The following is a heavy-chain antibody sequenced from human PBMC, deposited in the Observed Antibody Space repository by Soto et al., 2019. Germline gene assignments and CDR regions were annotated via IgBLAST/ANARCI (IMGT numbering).Heavy chain of an antibody. CDR1: GGSFSGYY. CDR3: ARILSRVLDT. V-gene: IGHV4-34*01. CDR2: INHSGST. J-gene: IGHJ5*02. Sequence: SETLSLTCAVYGGSFSGYYWSWIRQPPGKGLEWIGEINHSGSTNYNPSLKSRVTISVDTSKNQFSLKLSSVTAADTAVYYCARILSRVLDTWGQGTLVPVSS. D-gene: IGHD2-2*01.